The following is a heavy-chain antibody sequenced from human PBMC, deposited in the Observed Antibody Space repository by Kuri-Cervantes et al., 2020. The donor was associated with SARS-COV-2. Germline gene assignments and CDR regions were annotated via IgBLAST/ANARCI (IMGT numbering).Heavy chain of an antibody. J-gene: IGHJ3*02. Sequence: KISCKTSGGSFHIYPITWVRQAPGQGLEWMGGIIPIFGTANYAQKFQGRVTITADKSTSTAYMELSSLRSEDTAVYYCARGRPLSSDAFDIWGQGTMVTVSS. CDR2: IIPIFGTA. D-gene: IGHD2-2*01. CDR3: ARGRPLSSDAFDI. CDR1: GGSFHIYP. V-gene: IGHV1-69*06.